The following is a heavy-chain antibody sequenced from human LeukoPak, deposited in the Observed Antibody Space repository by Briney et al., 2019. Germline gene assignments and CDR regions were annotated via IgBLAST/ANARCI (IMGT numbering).Heavy chain of an antibody. CDR3: AIGGGP. J-gene: IGHJ5*02. V-gene: IGHV1-69-2*01. Sequence: ASVKVSCKSSGYTFNDYYIYWVQQAPGKGPEWMGLVDPEDGETIYAEKFKGRVTFTADTSADTTYMELSSLRSEDTAVYYCAIGGGPWGQGTLVTVSS. CDR2: VDPEDGET. CDR1: GYTFNDYY.